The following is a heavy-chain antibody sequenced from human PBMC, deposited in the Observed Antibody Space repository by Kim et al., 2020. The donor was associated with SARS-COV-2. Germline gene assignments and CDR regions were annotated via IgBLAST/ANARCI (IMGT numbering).Heavy chain of an antibody. CDR1: GGSISSSNW. V-gene: IGHV4-4*02. J-gene: IGHJ5*02. Sequence: SETLSLTCAVSGGSISSSNWWSWVRQPTGKGLEWIGEIYHSGSTNYNPSLKSRDTISVDKSKNQFSLKLSSVTAADTAVYYCASRGFHLGVDPWGQGTLVTVSS. D-gene: IGHD3-10*01. CDR3: ASRGFHLGVDP. CDR2: IYHSGST.